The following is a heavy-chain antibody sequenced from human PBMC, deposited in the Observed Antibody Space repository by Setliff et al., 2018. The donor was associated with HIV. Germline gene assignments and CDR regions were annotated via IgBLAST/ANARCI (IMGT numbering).Heavy chain of an antibody. Sequence: GASVTVSCKASGGTLNNYAISWVRQAPGQGLEWMGGIIPVFGPPNYARKFQDRVTFTADESTRTAYMELSSLSSEDTAVYYCAIPRAGYFEWFFDYWGQGTLVTVSS. CDR2: IIPVFGPP. CDR3: AIPRAGYFEWFFDY. D-gene: IGHD3-9*01. J-gene: IGHJ4*02. CDR1: GGTLNNYA. V-gene: IGHV1-69*13.